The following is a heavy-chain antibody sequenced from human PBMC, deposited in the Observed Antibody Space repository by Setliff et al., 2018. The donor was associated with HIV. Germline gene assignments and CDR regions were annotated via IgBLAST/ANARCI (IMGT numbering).Heavy chain of an antibody. CDR3: ARDQANYYDSSGYYYFDY. V-gene: IGHV4-4*07. J-gene: IGHJ4*03. CDR1: GGSISSYY. Sequence: SETLSLTCTVSGGSISSYYWSWIRQPAGKGLEWIGRIYTSGSTNYNPSLKSRVTMSVDTSKNQFSLKLSSVTAADTAVYYCARDQANYYDSSGYYYFDYWVPETLLVTVSS. CDR2: IYTSGST. D-gene: IGHD3-22*01.